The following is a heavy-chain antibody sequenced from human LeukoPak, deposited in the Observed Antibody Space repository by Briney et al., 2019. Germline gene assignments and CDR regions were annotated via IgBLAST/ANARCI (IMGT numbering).Heavy chain of an antibody. V-gene: IGHV3-33*01. D-gene: IGHD5-18*01. Sequence: GGSLRLSCAASGFTFSSYGMHWVRQAPGKGLEWVSLIWFDGSNEYYADSVKCRFTISRENSKNTLYLQMNTLSAEDTAVYYGARDRGYNYGHAFDIWGQGTMVTVSS. J-gene: IGHJ3*02. CDR1: GFTFSSYG. CDR3: ARDRGYNYGHAFDI. CDR2: IWFDGSNE.